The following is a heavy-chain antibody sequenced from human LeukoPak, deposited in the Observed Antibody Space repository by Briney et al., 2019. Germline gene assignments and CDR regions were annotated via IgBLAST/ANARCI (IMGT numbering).Heavy chain of an antibody. CDR3: ARDPGQDRRIAAPDY. V-gene: IGHV3-21*01. CDR2: ISSSSSYI. D-gene: IGHD6-6*01. CDR1: GFTFSSYS. Sequence: PGGSLRLSCAASGFTFSSYSMNWVRQAPGKGLEWVSSISSSSSYIYYADSVKGRFTISRDNAKNSLYLQMNSLRAEDTAVYYCARDPGQDRRIAAPDYWGQGTLVTVSS. J-gene: IGHJ4*02.